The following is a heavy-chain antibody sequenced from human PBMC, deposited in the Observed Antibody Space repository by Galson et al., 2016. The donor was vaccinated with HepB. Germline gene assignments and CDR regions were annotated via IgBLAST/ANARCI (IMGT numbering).Heavy chain of an antibody. Sequence: SLRLSCAASGFTFSNYGMHWVRQAPGKGLEWVAVISYDGSNKYYADSVKGRFTISRDNSKNTLYLHINSLRAGDTAVYYCVRILYDRSARDYYGMDVWGQGITVTVSS. V-gene: IGHV3-30*03. CDR2: ISYDGSNK. J-gene: IGHJ6*02. D-gene: IGHD3-22*01. CDR1: GFTFSNYG. CDR3: VRILYDRSARDYYGMDV.